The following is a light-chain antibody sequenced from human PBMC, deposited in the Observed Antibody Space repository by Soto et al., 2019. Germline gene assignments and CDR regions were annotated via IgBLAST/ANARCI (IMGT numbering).Light chain of an antibody. Sequence: QSVLTQPASVSGSPGQSITISCTGTSSDVGGYDYVSWYQQPPGKAPKLMIYEVNNRPSGVSNRFSGSKSGNTASLTISGLQAEDEADYYCLSYTSTNTRVFGGGTQLTVL. CDR3: LSYTSTNTRV. CDR1: SSDVGGYDY. CDR2: EVN. V-gene: IGLV2-14*01. J-gene: IGLJ3*02.